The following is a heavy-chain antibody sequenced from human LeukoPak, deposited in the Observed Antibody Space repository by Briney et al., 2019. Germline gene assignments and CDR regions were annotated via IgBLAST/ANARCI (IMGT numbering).Heavy chain of an antibody. J-gene: IGHJ5*02. CDR3: ARDSSSWYGWFDP. CDR1: GGSFSGYY. CDR2: INHSGTT. V-gene: IGHV4-34*01. D-gene: IGHD6-13*01. Sequence: PSETLSLTCAVYGGSFSGYYWSWIRQPPGKGLEWIGEINHSGTTNYNPSLKSRVTISVDTSKNQFSLKLSSVTAADTAVYYCARDSSSWYGWFDPWGQGTLVTVSS.